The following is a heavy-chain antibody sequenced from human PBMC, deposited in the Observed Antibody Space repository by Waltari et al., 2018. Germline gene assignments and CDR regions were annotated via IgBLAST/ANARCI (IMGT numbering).Heavy chain of an antibody. Sequence: QLQLQASGPGLVRPSGTLSLACGVSGDSVANHYWWSWVRQSPGKGLEWIGQIHGSGRANYNPSFGSRVSVSMDTSNNEFSLKVTSATAADTAIYYCARDRGRGLYLDSWGQGILVTVSP. CDR3: ARDRGRGLYLDS. CDR2: IHGSGRA. D-gene: IGHD2-15*01. V-gene: IGHV4-4*02. J-gene: IGHJ4*02. CDR1: GDSVANHYW.